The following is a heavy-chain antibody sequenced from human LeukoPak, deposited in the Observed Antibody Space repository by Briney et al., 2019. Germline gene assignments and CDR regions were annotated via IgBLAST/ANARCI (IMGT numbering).Heavy chain of an antibody. CDR2: ISASGVTT. J-gene: IGHJ5*02. Sequence: GGSLRLSCAASGFTFSSYAMSWVRLAPGKGLEWVSAISASGVTTHYADSVKGRFTISRDNSKNTLYLQMSSLRAEDAAIYYCAKDSRGNYVAWLDPWGQGTLVSVSS. CDR3: AKDSRGNYVAWLDP. V-gene: IGHV3-23*01. D-gene: IGHD4-11*01. CDR1: GFTFSSYA.